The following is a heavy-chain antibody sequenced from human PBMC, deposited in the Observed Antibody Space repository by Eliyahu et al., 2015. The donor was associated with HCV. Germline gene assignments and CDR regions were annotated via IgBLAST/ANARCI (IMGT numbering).Heavy chain of an antibody. Sequence: EVQLVESGGGLVQPGGSLRLSCAAXGFTFSXYWMGWVRQAPGKGLEWVANIKQDGSEKYYVDSVKGRFTISRDNAKNSLYLQMNSLRAEDTAVYYCARVGQQQLSPYFDYWGQGTLVTVSS. V-gene: IGHV3-7*01. CDR3: ARVGQQQLSPYFDY. CDR1: GFTFSXYW. CDR2: IKQDGSEK. J-gene: IGHJ4*02. D-gene: IGHD6-13*01.